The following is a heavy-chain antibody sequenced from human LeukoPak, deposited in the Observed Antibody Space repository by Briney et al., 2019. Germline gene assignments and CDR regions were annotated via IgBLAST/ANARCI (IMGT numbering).Heavy chain of an antibody. V-gene: IGHV1-2*02. CDR3: ASYPRYSSSPPFDY. CDR1: RYTFTGYH. Sequence: ASVQDSCQASRYTFTGYHMHWVRQAPGQGVDWMGWINHSTGGTNYAQKFQGRVIMTRDTNISKAYMELSRLTSDDTAVYYCASYPRYSSSPPFDYWGRGTMVTVSS. D-gene: IGHD6-19*01. J-gene: IGHJ4*02. CDR2: INHSTGGT.